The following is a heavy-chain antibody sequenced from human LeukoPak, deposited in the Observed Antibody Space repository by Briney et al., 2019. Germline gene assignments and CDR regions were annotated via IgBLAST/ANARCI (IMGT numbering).Heavy chain of an antibody. Sequence: GASVKVSCKASGYTFTSYGITWVRQAPGQGLEWMGWISAYNSNTNYAQKLQGRVTMTTDTSTSTAYMELRSLTSDDTAVYYCARASTAGYTYGSPQYWGQGTLVTVSS. CDR1: GYTFTSYG. CDR3: ARASTAGYTYGSPQY. J-gene: IGHJ4*02. CDR2: ISAYNSNT. D-gene: IGHD5-18*01. V-gene: IGHV1-18*01.